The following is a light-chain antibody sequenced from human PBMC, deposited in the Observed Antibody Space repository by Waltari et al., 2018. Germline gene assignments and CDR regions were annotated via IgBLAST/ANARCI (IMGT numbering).Light chain of an antibody. V-gene: IGLV2-8*01. CDR2: EVS. Sequence: QSALTQPASVSGSPGQSITISCTGTSSDVGAYNFVSCYQQHPGKAPQLMIHEVSNRPSGVPNRSSGSKSGNRASLTVSGVQAEDEADYYCSSYGGSNNLVFGGGTKLTVL. CDR3: SSYGGSNNLV. CDR1: SSDVGAYNF. J-gene: IGLJ3*02.